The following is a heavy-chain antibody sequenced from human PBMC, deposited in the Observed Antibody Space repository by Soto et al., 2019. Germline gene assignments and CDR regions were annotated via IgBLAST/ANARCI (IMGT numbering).Heavy chain of an antibody. CDR2: TYYKSKWNT. D-gene: IGHD3-10*01. CDR3: AGVTWFRGLDV. Sequence: PSQTLSLTCAISGDSVSSNSAAWIWIRQSPSRGLEWLGRTYYKSKWNTDYALSVKSRITISPDTSQNLFSLDLDSVTPEDTAVYYCAGVTWFRGLDVWGQGTQVTVSS. V-gene: IGHV6-1*01. J-gene: IGHJ6*02. CDR1: GDSVSSNSAA.